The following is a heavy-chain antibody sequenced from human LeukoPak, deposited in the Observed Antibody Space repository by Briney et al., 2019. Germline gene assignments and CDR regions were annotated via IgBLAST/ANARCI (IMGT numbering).Heavy chain of an antibody. V-gene: IGHV3-7*03. Sequence: GGSLRLSCAASGFTFSSYWMSWVRQAPGKGLEWVANIKQDGSEKYYVDSVKGRFTISRDNAKNSLYLQMNSLRAEDTAVYYCARDPEVAYYDILTGANWFDPWGKGTLVTVSS. CDR1: GFTFSSYW. CDR3: ARDPEVAYYDILTGANWFDP. J-gene: IGHJ5*02. CDR2: IKQDGSEK. D-gene: IGHD3-9*01.